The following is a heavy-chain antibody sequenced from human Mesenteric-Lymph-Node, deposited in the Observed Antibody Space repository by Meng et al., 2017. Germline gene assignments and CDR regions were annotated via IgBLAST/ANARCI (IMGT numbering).Heavy chain of an antibody. V-gene: IGHV3-20*04. D-gene: IGHD1-7*01. CDR1: GFTVSSNY. Sequence: GGSLRLSCAASGFTVSSNYMSWVRQAPGKGLEWVSAINWDGGRTSYADSVKGRFTISRDNAKNSLYLQMNSLRAEDTALYYCAKNGYNWKYEEWGWFDPWGQGTLVTVSS. CDR2: INWDGGRT. CDR3: AKNGYNWKYEEWGWFDP. J-gene: IGHJ5*02.